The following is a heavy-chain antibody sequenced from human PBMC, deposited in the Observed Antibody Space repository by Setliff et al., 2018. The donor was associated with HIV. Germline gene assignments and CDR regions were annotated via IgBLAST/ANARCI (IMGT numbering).Heavy chain of an antibody. CDR3: ARVRGWSRTHTRGFDY. V-gene: IGHV1-18*01. D-gene: IGHD3-10*01. Sequence: GASVKVSCKASGYTFTNYDISWVRQAPGHGLKWMGWISTYSGNTDYAQKLQGRVTMTADTSTSTAYMELRSLRSDDTAVYYCARVRGWSRTHTRGFDYWGQGTLVTVSS. CDR1: GYTFTNYD. J-gene: IGHJ4*02. CDR2: ISTYSGNT.